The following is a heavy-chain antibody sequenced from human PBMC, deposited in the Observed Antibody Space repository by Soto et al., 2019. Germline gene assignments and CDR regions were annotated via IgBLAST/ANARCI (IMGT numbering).Heavy chain of an antibody. CDR3: ARDLLGRWLQLRAFDI. CDR2: ISSSSSTI. Sequence: GGSLRLSCAASGFTFSSYSMNWVRQAPGKGLEWVSYISSSSSTIYYADSVKGRFTISRDNAKNSLYLQMNSLRAEDTAVYYCARDLLGRWLQLRAFDIWGQGTMVTVSS. D-gene: IGHD5-12*01. V-gene: IGHV3-48*01. CDR1: GFTFSSYS. J-gene: IGHJ3*02.